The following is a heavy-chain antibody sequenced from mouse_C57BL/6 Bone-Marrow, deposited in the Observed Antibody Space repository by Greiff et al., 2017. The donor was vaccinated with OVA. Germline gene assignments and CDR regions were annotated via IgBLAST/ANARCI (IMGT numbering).Heavy chain of an antibody. CDR3: ARWTYYDYDFYAMDY. Sequence: QVQLKESGAELARPGASVKLSCKASGYTFTSYGISWVKQRTGQGLEWIGEIYHRSGNTYYNEKFKGKATLTADKSSSTAYMELRSLTSEDSAVYFCARWTYYDYDFYAMDYWGQGTSVTVSS. V-gene: IGHV1-81*01. CDR1: GYTFTSYG. J-gene: IGHJ4*01. CDR2: IYHRSGNT. D-gene: IGHD2-4*01.